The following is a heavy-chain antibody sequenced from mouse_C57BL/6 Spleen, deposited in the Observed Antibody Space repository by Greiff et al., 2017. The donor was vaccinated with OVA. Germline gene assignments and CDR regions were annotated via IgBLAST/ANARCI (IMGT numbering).Heavy chain of an antibody. D-gene: IGHD2-4*01. V-gene: IGHV1-26*01. CDR1: GYTFTDYY. J-gene: IGHJ2*01. Sequence: VQLQQSGPELVKPGASVKISCKASGYTFTDYYMNWVKQSHGKSLEWIGDINPNNGGTSYNQKFKGKATLTVDKSSSTAYMELRSLTSEDSAVYYCNMITTLYFDDWGQGTTLTVSS. CDR3: NMITTLYFDD. CDR2: INPNNGGT.